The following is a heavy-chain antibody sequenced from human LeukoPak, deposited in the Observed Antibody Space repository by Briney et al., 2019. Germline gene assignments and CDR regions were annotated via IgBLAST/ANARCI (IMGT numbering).Heavy chain of an antibody. CDR3: ARETFTVPFDY. J-gene: IGHJ4*02. CDR2: IYSSGFT. V-gene: IGHV3-53*01. CDR1: GFTVSSDY. Sequence: GGSLRLSCVASGFTVSSDYMSWVHQAPGKGLEWVSVIYSSGFTNYADSVKGRSTISGDNSKNTVYLEMNSLRVEDTAVYYCARETFTVPFDYWGQGALVTVSS. D-gene: IGHD3-16*01.